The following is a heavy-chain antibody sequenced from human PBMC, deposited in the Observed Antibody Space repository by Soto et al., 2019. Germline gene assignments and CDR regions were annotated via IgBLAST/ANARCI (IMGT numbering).Heavy chain of an antibody. V-gene: IGHV4-59*13. CDR2: IFYRGKT. Sequence: PSETLSLTCSVSGGTIGGYSWNWIRHPPGKGLEWLGYIFYRGKTKYNPSHSLWSRVSISTSNNKVSLTLTSVTAADTAVYFCARGSNSSFEGPIVWGPGTLVTVSS. CDR1: GGTIGGYS. J-gene: IGHJ4*02. CDR3: ARGSNSSFEGPIV. D-gene: IGHD5-12*01.